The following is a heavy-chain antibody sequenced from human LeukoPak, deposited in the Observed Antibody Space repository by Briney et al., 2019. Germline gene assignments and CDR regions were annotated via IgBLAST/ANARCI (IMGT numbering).Heavy chain of an antibody. Sequence: PSETLSLTCSVSGFTISSSTYYWAWIRQSPGKGLEWIGSVYFTGSSYYNPSLKSRVTISVDTPKKQFYLKLTSVTAADTAVYYCARALGVQDAYYYYMDVWGKGTTVIVSS. D-gene: IGHD3-16*01. J-gene: IGHJ6*03. CDR1: GFTISSSTYY. CDR3: ARALGVQDAYYYYMDV. CDR2: VYFTGSS. V-gene: IGHV4-39*07.